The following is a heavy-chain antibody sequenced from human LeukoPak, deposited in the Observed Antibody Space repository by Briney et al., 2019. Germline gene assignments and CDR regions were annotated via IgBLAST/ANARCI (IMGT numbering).Heavy chain of an antibody. CDR3: ARDLTSNYGYFDY. CDR2: ISSSSSTI. V-gene: IGHV3-48*01. D-gene: IGHD4-17*01. Sequence: PGRSLRLSCAASGFTFSSYAMHWVRQAPGKGLEWVSYISSSSSTIYYADSVKGRFTISRDNAKNSLYLQMNSLRAEDTAVYYCARDLTSNYGYFDYWGQGTLVTVSS. CDR1: GFTFSSYA. J-gene: IGHJ4*02.